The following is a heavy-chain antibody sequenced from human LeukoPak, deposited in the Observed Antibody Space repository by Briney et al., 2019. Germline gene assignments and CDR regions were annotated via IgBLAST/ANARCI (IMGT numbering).Heavy chain of an antibody. CDR3: ARGEATVTTTNTPLDDY. CDR1: GYIFTGYF. V-gene: IGHV1-2*02. CDR2: SNPNSGGT. D-gene: IGHD4-17*01. Sequence: ASVKVSCKASGYIFTGYFMHWVRPAPGQGLEWMGCSNPNSGGTYYAQKFQGRVTMTRDTSISTAYMELSRLRSDDTAVYYCARGEATVTTTNTPLDDYWGQGTLVTVSS. J-gene: IGHJ4*02.